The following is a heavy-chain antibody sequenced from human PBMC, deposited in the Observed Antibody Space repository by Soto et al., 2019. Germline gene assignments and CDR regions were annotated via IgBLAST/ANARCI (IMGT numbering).Heavy chain of an antibody. J-gene: IGHJ6*02. D-gene: IGHD3-22*01. CDR1: GFTFSSYA. V-gene: IGHV3-30-3*01. CDR2: ISYDGSNK. Sequence: PEGSLRLSCSAAGFTFSSYAMHWVRQAPGKGLEWVAVISYDGSNKYYADSVKGRFTISRDNSKNTLYLQMNSLRAEDTAVYYCALLLDRPDYYGMDVWGQGTTVTVSS. CDR3: ALLLDRPDYYGMDV.